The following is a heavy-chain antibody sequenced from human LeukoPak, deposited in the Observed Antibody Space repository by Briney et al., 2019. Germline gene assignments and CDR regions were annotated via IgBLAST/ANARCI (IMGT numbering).Heavy chain of an antibody. Sequence: ASVKVSCKASGYTFTSYDINWVRQATGQGLEWMGWMNPNSGNTGYAQKFQGRVTMTRNTSISTAYMELSSLRSEDTAVYYCARVFCSSTSCYVWFDPWGQETLVTVSS. D-gene: IGHD2-2*01. CDR3: ARVFCSSTSCYVWFDP. CDR1: GYTFTSYD. CDR2: MNPNSGNT. V-gene: IGHV1-8*01. J-gene: IGHJ5*02.